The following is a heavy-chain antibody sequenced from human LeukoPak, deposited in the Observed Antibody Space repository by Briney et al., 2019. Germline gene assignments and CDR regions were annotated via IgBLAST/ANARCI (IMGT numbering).Heavy chain of an antibody. CDR1: EFTFSTYA. J-gene: IGHJ4*02. V-gene: IGHV3-23*01. CDR2: ISGSGGST. Sequence: GGSLRLSCAASEFTFSTYAMSWVRQAPGKGLEWVSTISGSGGSTYYADSVKGRFTISRDNSKNTLYLQMNSLRAEDTAVYYCAKDIWDSYYDFWSGYYTSVDYWGQGTLVTVSS. CDR3: AKDIWDSYYDFWSGYYTSVDY. D-gene: IGHD3-3*01.